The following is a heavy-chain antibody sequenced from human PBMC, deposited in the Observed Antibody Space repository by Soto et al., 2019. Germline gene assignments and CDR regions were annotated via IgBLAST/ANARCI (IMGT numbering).Heavy chain of an antibody. CDR1: GAPITINY. CDR3: ASDAGGPYDH. J-gene: IGHJ4*01. CDR2: IYYSGST. Sequence: SETLSLTCTVSGAPITINYWSWSLQAPGKGLEWIGYIYYSGSTTYNPSLKSRVTMSADTSKDQFSLKLNSVTAADTAVYYCASDAGGPYDHWGTGILVTVSS. D-gene: IGHD2-15*01. V-gene: IGHV4-59*01.